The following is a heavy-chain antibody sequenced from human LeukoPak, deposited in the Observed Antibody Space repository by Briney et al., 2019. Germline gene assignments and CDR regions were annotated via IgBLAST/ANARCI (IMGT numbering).Heavy chain of an antibody. V-gene: IGHV4-34*01. CDR3: ERGRECSGGSCYYYYYGMDV. CDR2: INHGGST. CDR1: GGSFSGYY. Sequence: SETLSLTCAVYGGSFSGYYWSWIRQPPGKGLEWIGEINHGGSTNYNPSLKSRVTISVDTSKNRFSLKLSSVTAADTAVYYCERGRECSGGSCYYYYYGMDVWGQGTTVTVSS. J-gene: IGHJ6*02. D-gene: IGHD2-15*01.